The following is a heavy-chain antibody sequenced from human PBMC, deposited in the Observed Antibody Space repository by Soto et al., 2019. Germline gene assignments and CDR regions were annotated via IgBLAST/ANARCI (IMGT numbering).Heavy chain of an antibody. V-gene: IGHV1-69*13. CDR3: ARTRRAYHSSGYYYPRGNYYYYYGMDV. D-gene: IGHD3-22*01. CDR1: RGTFSSYA. CDR2: IIPIFGTA. Sequence: SVKVSCKASRGTFSSYAISWVRQAPGQGXEWMGGIIPIFGTANYAQKFQGRVTITADESTSTAYMELSSLRSEDTAVYYCARTRRAYHSSGYYYPRGNYYYYYGMDVWGQGTTVTVSS. J-gene: IGHJ6*02.